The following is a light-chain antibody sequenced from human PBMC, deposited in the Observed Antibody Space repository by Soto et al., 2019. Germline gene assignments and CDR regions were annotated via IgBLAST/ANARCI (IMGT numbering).Light chain of an antibody. V-gene: IGKV1-9*01. J-gene: IGKJ1*01. CDR3: QQYNSYPWP. CDR1: LDIRGY. CDR2: SAS. Sequence: DIRMTQSPSTLSGSVGDRVTITCRASLDIRGYLAWYQQKPGRVPRLLIYSASSLQSGVPSRFSGSGSGTEFTLTISSLQPDDFATYYCQQYNSYPWPFGQGGKAAIK.